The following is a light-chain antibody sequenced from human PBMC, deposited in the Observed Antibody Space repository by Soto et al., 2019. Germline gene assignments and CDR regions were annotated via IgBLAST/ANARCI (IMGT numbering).Light chain of an antibody. Sequence: DIHMAQSPPSLSASVGDRVTITCRASHNIVPYLNWYQQKAGKAPSLLIYEAPYLQSGVPFRFFGSGSGTDFTLTIDNLQHEDSATDYCQQSHSTPPTFGPGTNLEIK. CDR2: EAP. V-gene: IGKV1-39*01. CDR3: QQSHSTPPT. CDR1: HNIVPY. J-gene: IGKJ2*01.